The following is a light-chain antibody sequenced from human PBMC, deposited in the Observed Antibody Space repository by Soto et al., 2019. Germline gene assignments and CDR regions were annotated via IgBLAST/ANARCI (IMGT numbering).Light chain of an antibody. V-gene: IGKV1-5*03. Sequence: DIQMTQSPSTLSASVGDRVTITCRASQSISSWLAWYQQKPGKAPKLLIYKASTLESGVPSNFSGSGSGTEFTLTISSLQPEDFATYYCQQYNTYPTFGQGTKVDI. J-gene: IGKJ1*01. CDR3: QQYNTYPT. CDR2: KAS. CDR1: QSISSW.